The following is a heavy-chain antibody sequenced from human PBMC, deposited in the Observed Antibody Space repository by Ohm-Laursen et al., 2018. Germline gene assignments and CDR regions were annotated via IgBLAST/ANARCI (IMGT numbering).Heavy chain of an antibody. Sequence: SETLSLTCTVSGGSISSYYWSWTRQPPGKGLEWIGYIYYSGNTNYSPSLKSRVTISVDRSKNQFSLKLSSVTAADTALYYCAKDHSPYSSSLRSAFDIWGQGTMVTVSS. V-gene: IGHV4-59*01. CDR1: GGSISSYY. CDR3: AKDHSPYSSSLRSAFDI. D-gene: IGHD6-13*01. CDR2: IYYSGNT. J-gene: IGHJ3*02.